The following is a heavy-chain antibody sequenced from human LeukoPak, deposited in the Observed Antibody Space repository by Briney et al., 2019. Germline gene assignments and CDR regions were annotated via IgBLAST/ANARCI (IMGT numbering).Heavy chain of an antibody. V-gene: IGHV3-7*01. CDR3: ARDKAVGPTLLDY. J-gene: IGHJ4*02. Sequence: GGSLRLSCAASGFTFSGYWMSWVCQAPGKGLEWVANIKQDGSEKYFVDSVGGRFTISRDNAKNSLYLEMNSLRAEDTAVYYCARDKAVGPTLLDYWGQGTLVTVSS. D-gene: IGHD1-26*01. CDR1: GFTFSGYW. CDR2: IKQDGSEK.